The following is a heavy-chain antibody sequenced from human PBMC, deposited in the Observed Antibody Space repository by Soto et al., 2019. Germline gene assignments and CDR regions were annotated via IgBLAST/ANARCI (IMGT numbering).Heavy chain of an antibody. CDR2: ISGSGGST. V-gene: IGHV3-23*01. CDR3: AKHRALAYYYYYGMDV. Sequence: PGGSLRLSCAASGFTFSSYAMSWVRQAPGKGLEWVSAISGSGGSTYYADSVKGRFTISRDNSKNTLYLQMNSLRAEDTAVYYCAKHRALAYYYYYGMDVWGQGTTVTVSS. J-gene: IGHJ6*02. CDR1: GFTFSSYA.